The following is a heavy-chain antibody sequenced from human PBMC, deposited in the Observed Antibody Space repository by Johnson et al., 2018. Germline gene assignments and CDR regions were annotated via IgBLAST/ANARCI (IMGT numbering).Heavy chain of an antibody. CDR2: ISYDGSNK. CDR3: ARENTGAFDI. V-gene: IGHV3-30*03. Sequence: QVQLVESGGGVVQPGRSLRLSCAASGFTFSSYGMHWVRQAPGKGLEWVAVISYDGSNKYYADSVKGRFTISRDNSKNPLYLQMNSLRAEDTAVYFCARENTGAFDIWGQGTMVTVSS. J-gene: IGHJ3*02. D-gene: IGHD7-27*01. CDR1: GFTFSSYG.